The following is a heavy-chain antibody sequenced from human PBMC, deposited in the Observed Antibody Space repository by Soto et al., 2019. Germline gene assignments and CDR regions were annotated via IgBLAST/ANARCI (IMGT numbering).Heavy chain of an antibody. V-gene: IGHV3-23*01. D-gene: IGHD6-19*01. CDR2: ISGSGGST. J-gene: IGHJ3*02. Sequence: GGSLRLSCAASGFTFSSYAMSWVRQAPGKGLEWVSAISGSGGSTYYADSVKGRFTISRDNSKNTLYLQMNSLRSEDTAVYYCAKGEQWLDDAFDIWGQGTMVTVSS. CDR1: GFTFSSYA. CDR3: AKGEQWLDDAFDI.